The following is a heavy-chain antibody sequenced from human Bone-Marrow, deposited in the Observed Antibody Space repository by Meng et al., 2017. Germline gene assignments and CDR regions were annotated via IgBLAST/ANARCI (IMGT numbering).Heavy chain of an antibody. Sequence: QVQLQESGPGLGKPSQTLSLTCTGSGGSISSGGYYWSWIRQHPGKGLEWIGYIYHSGSTYYNPSLKSRVTISVDTSKNQFSLKLSSVTAADTAVYYCARDRNDYGSHYFDYWGQGTLVTVSS. CDR3: ARDRNDYGSHYFDY. J-gene: IGHJ4*02. CDR1: GGSISSGGYY. V-gene: IGHV4-31*03. CDR2: IYHSGST. D-gene: IGHD4-17*01.